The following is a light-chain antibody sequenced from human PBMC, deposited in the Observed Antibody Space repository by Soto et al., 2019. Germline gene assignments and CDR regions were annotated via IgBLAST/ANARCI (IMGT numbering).Light chain of an antibody. CDR1: QSVSSNF. V-gene: IGKV3-20*01. J-gene: IGKJ4*01. CDR3: RQYGRSLVFA. Sequence: EIVWTQSPGAVPLSPGERAALSCRASQSVSSNFLAWYQEKPGQAPRLLIYGASSRATGIPDRFSGSGSGTDFTHTISGLEPEDFAVYYCRQYGRSLVFAVGGGTKVDIK. CDR2: GAS.